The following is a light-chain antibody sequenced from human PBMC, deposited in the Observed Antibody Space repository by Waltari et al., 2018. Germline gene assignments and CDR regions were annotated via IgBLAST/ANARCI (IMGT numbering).Light chain of an antibody. CDR1: QSVLHNSKNKNS. J-gene: IGKJ3*01. Sequence: DIVMTQSPDSLAVSLGERATINCKSSQSVLHNSKNKNSLAWYQHKPGQPPTLLIYWASTRESGVPDRFSGSGSGTDFTLTISSLQAEDVAFYYCQQYYDTPFTFGPGTKVDIK. CDR3: QQYYDTPFT. CDR2: WAS. V-gene: IGKV4-1*01.